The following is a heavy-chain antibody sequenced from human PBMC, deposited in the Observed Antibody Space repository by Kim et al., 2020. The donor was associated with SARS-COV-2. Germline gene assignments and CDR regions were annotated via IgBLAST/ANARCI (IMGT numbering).Heavy chain of an antibody. CDR3: AKDHIESNSAWVYYYYMDV. D-gene: IGHD4-4*01. V-gene: IGHV3-43*02. J-gene: IGHJ6*03. CDR2: ISGDGGST. Sequence: GGSLRLSCAASGFTFDDYAMHWVRQAPGKGLEWVSLISGDGGSTYYADSVKGRFTISRDNSKNSLYLQMNSLRTEDTALYYCAKDHIESNSAWVYYYYMDVWGKGTTVTVSS. CDR1: GFTFDDYA.